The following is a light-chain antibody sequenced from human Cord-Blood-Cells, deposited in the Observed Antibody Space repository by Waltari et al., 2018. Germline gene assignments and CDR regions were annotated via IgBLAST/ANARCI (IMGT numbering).Light chain of an antibody. V-gene: IGLV2-23*02. CDR3: CSYAGSSTVV. CDR2: EVS. J-gene: IGLJ2*01. Sequence: QSALTQPASVSGSPGESITLSCTGTTSAVGSYNLVSWYQQHPGKSPKLMIYEVSKRPSGVSNRFSGSKSGNTASLTISGLQAEDEADYYCCSYAGSSTVVFGGGTKLTVL. CDR1: TSAVGSYNL.